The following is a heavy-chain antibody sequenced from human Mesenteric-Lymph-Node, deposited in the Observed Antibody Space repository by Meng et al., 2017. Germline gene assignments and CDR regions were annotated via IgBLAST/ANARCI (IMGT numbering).Heavy chain of an antibody. CDR1: GGSFSGYY. CDR2: INHSGST. D-gene: IGHD6-19*01. J-gene: IGHJ4*02. Sequence: QVQLQQWGPGLLKPSETLSLTCAVYGGSFSGYYWSWIRQPPGKGLEWIGEINHSGSTNYNPSLKSRVTISVDKSKNQFSLNLSSVTAADTAVYYCARVGQWLPIDYWGQGTLVTVSS. V-gene: IGHV4-34*01. CDR3: ARVGQWLPIDY.